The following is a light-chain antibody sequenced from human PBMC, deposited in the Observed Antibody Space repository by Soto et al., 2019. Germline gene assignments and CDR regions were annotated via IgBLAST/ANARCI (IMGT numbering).Light chain of an antibody. CDR1: QSLLHITGETF. J-gene: IGKJ5*01. CDR2: EVS. CDR3: QQVNSFPST. Sequence: VITHTPLSLSVAPGQPASISCKSSQSLLHITGETFLFWYLQKPGQSPQLLIYEVSTRVSGVPDRFSGSGSGTDFTLTLSSLQPEDFATYYCQQVNSFPSTFGQGTRLEIK. V-gene: IGKV2-29*01.